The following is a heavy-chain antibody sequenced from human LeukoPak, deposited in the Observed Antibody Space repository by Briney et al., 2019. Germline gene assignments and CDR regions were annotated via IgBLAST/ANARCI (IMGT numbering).Heavy chain of an antibody. CDR3: ARDRSGLWDNYGMDV. J-gene: IGHJ6*02. D-gene: IGHD1-26*01. V-gene: IGHV3-33*01. CDR1: GFTFSSYG. Sequence: GRSLRLSCAASGFTFSSYGMHWVRQAPGKGLEWVAVIWYDGSNKYYADSVKGRFTISRDNSKNTLYLQMNSLRAEDTAVYYCARDRSGLWDNYGMDVWGQGTTVTVSS. CDR2: IWYDGSNK.